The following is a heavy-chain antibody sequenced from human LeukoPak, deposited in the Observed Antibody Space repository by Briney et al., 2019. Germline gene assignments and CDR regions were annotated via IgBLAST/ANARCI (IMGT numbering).Heavy chain of an antibody. Sequence: PGGSLRLSCAASGLTFSDYWIHWVRQAPGKGLVWVSRVDRDGSDTNYADSVKGRFTISRDNAKNTLYLQMESLRPEDTAVYYCATGEGRYFDYWGQGTLVTVSS. CDR3: ATGEGRYFDY. CDR1: GLTFSDYW. D-gene: IGHD7-27*01. CDR2: VDRDGSDT. V-gene: IGHV3-74*01. J-gene: IGHJ4*02.